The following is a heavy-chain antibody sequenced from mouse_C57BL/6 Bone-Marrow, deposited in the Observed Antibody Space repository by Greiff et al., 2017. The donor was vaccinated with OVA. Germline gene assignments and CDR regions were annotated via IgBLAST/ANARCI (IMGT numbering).Heavy chain of an antibody. CDR3: ASYSNYPYAMDY. D-gene: IGHD2-5*01. CDR1: GFTFSDYG. Sequence: EVKLVESGGGLVKPGGSLKLSCAASGFTFSDYGMHWVRQAPEKGLEWVAYISSGSSTIYYAATVKGRFTISRDNAKNTLFLQMTSLRSEDTAMYYCASYSNYPYAMDYWGQGTSVTVSS. V-gene: IGHV5-17*01. J-gene: IGHJ4*01. CDR2: ISSGSSTI.